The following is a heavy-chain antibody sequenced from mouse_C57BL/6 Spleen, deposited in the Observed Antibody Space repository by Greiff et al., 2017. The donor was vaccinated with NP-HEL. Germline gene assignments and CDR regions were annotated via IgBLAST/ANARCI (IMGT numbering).Heavy chain of an antibody. J-gene: IGHJ2*01. CDR1: GYTFTDYY. CDR2: LYPGSGNT. V-gene: IGHV1-76*01. CDR3: ARSGTAQASDY. Sequence: VQLQQSGAELVRPGASVKLSCKASGYTFTDYYINWVKQRPGQGLEWIARLYPGSGNTYYIEKFQGTATLTAEKSSSNAYMQLSSLTSEDSAVYFCARSGTAQASDYWGQGTTLTVSS. D-gene: IGHD3-2*02.